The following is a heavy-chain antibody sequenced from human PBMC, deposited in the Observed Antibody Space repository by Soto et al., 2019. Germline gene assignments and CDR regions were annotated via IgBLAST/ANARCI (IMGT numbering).Heavy chain of an antibody. V-gene: IGHV1-18*04. D-gene: IGHD6-6*01. J-gene: IGHJ4*02. CDR3: ARDRRGSSRSGFDY. CDR2: ISAYDGNT. Sequence: QVQLVQSGAEVKKPGASVKVSCKASGYTFTSYGISWVRQAPGQGLEGTAWISAYDGNTNYAQKLQGRVTMTTDTSTSTVYMELRSLRSDDTAVYYCARDRRGSSRSGFDYWGQGTLVTVSS. CDR1: GYTFTSYG.